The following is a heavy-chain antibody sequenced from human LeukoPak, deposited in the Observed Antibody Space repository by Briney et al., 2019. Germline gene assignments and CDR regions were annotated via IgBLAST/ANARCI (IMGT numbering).Heavy chain of an antibody. V-gene: IGHV3-9*03. Sequence: GGSLRLSCAASGFTFDDYAMHWVRQAPGKGLEWVSSINWNSVSIGYADSAKGRFTISRDNAKNSLYLQMNNLRAEDMALYYCAKGSSYTETYYFDYWGQGTLVTVSS. J-gene: IGHJ4*02. CDR3: AKGSSYTETYYFDY. CDR2: INWNSVSI. CDR1: GFTFDDYA. D-gene: IGHD2-2*02.